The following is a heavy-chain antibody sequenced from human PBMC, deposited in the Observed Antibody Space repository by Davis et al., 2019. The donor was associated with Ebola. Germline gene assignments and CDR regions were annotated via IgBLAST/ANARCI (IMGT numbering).Heavy chain of an antibody. V-gene: IGHV3-11*01. J-gene: IGHJ4*02. CDR2: ISGTRTTI. D-gene: IGHD3-10*01. CDR3: ARGDGDGSLPDY. Sequence: LGGSLRLSCAAYGFTFSDHYMSRIRQAPGKGLEWVSYISGTRTTIYYADSVRGRFTISRDHANNSLYLQMNSLRAEDTAVYYCARGDGDGSLPDYWGQGTLVTVSS. CDR1: GFTFSDHY.